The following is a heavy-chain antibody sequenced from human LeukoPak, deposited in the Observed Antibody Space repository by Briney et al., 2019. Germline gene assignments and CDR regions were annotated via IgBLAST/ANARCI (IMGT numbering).Heavy chain of an antibody. CDR1: GGSFNSYC. D-gene: IGHD3-22*01. CDR2: INHSGVT. CDR3: ARARGYFSSSGYLDY. V-gene: IGHV4-34*01. Sequence: SETLSLTCAVYGGSFNSYCWTWIRQSPGKGLEWIGEINHSGVTNYNPSLKSRITMSVDTSKNQFALQLNSVTAADSAVYYCARARGYFSSSGYLDYWGQGTLVTVSS. J-gene: IGHJ4*02.